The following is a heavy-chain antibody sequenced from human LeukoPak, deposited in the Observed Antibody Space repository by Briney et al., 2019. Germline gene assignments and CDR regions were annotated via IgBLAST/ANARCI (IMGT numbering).Heavy chain of an antibody. V-gene: IGHV3-11*06. J-gene: IGHJ4*02. CDR1: GFTFTDFY. CDR3: ARKTYYYDSGSYSKSYYFDY. CDR2: ISRSSTDT. D-gene: IGHD3-10*01. Sequence: PGGSLRLSCAASGFTFTDFYMSWIRQAPGKGLEWLSDISRSSTDTNYADSVKGRFTISRDNAKNSLFLQLNSLRAEDTAVYYCARKTYYYDSGSYSKSYYFDYWGQGTLVTVSS.